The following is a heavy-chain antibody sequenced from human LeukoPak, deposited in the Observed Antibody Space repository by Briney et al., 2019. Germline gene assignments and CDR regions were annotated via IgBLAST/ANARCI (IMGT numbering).Heavy chain of an antibody. CDR2: IKQDGSEK. V-gene: IGHV3-7*03. CDR1: GFTFSSYW. J-gene: IGHJ4*02. D-gene: IGHD3-10*01. Sequence: GGSLRLSCAASGFTFSSYWMSWVRQAPGKGLEWVANIKQDGSEKYYVDSVKGRFTISRDNAKNSLYLQMDSLRAEDTAVYYCARDGDMVSFDYWGQGTLVTASS. CDR3: ARDGDMVSFDY.